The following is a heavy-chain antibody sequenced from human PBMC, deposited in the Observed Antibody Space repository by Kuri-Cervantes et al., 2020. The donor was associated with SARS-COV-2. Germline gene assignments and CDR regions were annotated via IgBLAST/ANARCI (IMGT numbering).Heavy chain of an antibody. D-gene: IGHD1-1*01. CDR3: ARSRQEGYGGDYYIDV. V-gene: IGHV1-2*02. CDR2: INPNSGGT. CDR1: GYTFTCYY. Sequence: ASVKVSCKASGYTFTCYYMHWVRQAPGQGLEWMGWINPNSGGTNYAQKFQGRVTMTRDTSISTAYMELSRLRSDDEAVYYCARSRQEGYGGDYYIDVWGKGTTVTVSS. J-gene: IGHJ6*03.